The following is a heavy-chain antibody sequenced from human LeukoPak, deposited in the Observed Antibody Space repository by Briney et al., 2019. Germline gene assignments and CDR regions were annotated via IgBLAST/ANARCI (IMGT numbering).Heavy chain of an antibody. D-gene: IGHD4-17*01. CDR2: ISGSGGST. CDR3: AKDRVGVTTASYFDY. V-gene: IGHV3-23*01. CDR1: GFTFSSYA. Sequence: QSGGSLRLSCAASGFTFSSYATSWVRQAPGKGLEWVSAISGSGGSTYYADFVKGRFTISRDNSKNTLYLQMNSLRAEDTAVYYCAKDRVGVTTASYFDYWGQGTLVTVSS. J-gene: IGHJ4*02.